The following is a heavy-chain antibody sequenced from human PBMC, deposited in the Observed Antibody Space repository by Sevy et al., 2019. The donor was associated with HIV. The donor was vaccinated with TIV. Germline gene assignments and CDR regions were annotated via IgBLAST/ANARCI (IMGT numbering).Heavy chain of an antibody. J-gene: IGHJ3*02. Sequence: SETLSLTCTVSGGSISSYYWSWIRQPPGKGLEWIGNIYYSGSTNYNPSLKSRVTISVDTSKNQFSLKLSSVTAADTAVYYCARVLAAADSPGLDIWGQRTMVTVSS. D-gene: IGHD6-13*01. CDR1: GGSISSYY. V-gene: IGHV4-59*01. CDR2: IYYSGST. CDR3: ARVLAAADSPGLDI.